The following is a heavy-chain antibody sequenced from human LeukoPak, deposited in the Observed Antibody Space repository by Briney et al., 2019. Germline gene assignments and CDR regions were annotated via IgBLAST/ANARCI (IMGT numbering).Heavy chain of an antibody. V-gene: IGHV1-2*02. CDR3: ARDALMTTVALPIDY. D-gene: IGHD4-23*01. Sequence: GASVKVSCKASGYTFTGYYIHWVRQAPGQGLEWMGWINPNSGGTNYAQKFQGRVTMTRDTSISTAYMELSRLRSDDTAVYYCARDALMTTVALPIDYWGQGTLVTVSS. CDR2: INPNSGGT. CDR1: GYTFTGYY. J-gene: IGHJ4*02.